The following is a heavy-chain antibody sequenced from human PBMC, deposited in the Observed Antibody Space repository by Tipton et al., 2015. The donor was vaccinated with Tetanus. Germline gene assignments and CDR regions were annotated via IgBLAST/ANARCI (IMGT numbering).Heavy chain of an antibody. J-gene: IGHJ5*01. CDR3: VRETNGFDS. CDR1: GFTFEDHT. Sequence: SPRLSCVASGFTFEDHTMHWVRQAPGKGLEWVAVVTWDGGSTFYADSVQGRFTISRDNSKNSLFLQMSSLRTEDTALYYCVRETNGFDSWGQGTPVTVSS. D-gene: IGHD1-26*01. CDR2: VTWDGGST. V-gene: IGHV3-43*01.